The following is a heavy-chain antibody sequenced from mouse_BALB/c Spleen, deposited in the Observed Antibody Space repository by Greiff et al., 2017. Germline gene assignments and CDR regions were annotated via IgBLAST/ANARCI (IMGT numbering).Heavy chain of an antibody. CDR3: AILNPDYAMDY. CDR1: GFTFSSYA. Sequence: DVMLVESGGGLVKPGGSLKLSCAASGFTFSSYAMSWVRQSPEKGLEWVAEISSGGSYTYYPDTVTGRFTISRDNAKNTLYLEMSSLRSEDTAMYYCAILNPDYAMDYWGQGTSVTVSS. CDR2: ISSGGSYT. J-gene: IGHJ4*01. V-gene: IGHV5-9-4*01.